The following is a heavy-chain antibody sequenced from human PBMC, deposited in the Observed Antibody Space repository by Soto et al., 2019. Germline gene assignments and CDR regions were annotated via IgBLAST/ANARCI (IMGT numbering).Heavy chain of an antibody. V-gene: IGHV1-18*01. Sequence: QVQVVQSGPELKKPGASVKVSCKAQGYIFTKYGIGWVRQAPGHGLEWMGLINVYNGDRKVAQKFQDRVSMTTDTATDTAYMELKSLRSGDTAVYYCARLQLGGDRMLNWFDPRGQGTLVTVSS. CDR2: INVYNGDR. CDR3: ARLQLGGDRMLNWFDP. CDR1: GYIFTKYG. D-gene: IGHD2-21*02. J-gene: IGHJ5*02.